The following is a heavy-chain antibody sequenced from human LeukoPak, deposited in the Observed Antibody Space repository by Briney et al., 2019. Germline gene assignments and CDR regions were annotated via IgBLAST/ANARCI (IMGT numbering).Heavy chain of an antibody. Sequence: PPGTLSLTCAVSGGSISSSDWWSWVRQPPGKGLEWIGKLYHSGSTNYNPSLKSRVTISVDKSKNQFSLKQSSVTAADTAVYYCARDHRSGSYSGWYFDLWGRGTLVTVSS. CDR2: LYHSGST. D-gene: IGHD3-10*01. J-gene: IGHJ2*01. CDR3: ARDHRSGSYSGWYFDL. V-gene: IGHV4-4*03. CDR1: GGSISSSDW.